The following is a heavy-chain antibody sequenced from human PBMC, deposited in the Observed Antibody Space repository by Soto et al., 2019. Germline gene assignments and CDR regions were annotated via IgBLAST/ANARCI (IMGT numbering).Heavy chain of an antibody. Sequence: GASVKVYCKVSGYTLTVLSMHWVRQAPGKGLEWMGGFDPEDGETIYAQKFQGRVTMTEDTSTDTAYMELSSLRSEDTAVYYCATDRSCSGGSCYTPGGAFDIWGQGTMVTVSS. CDR3: ATDRSCSGGSCYTPGGAFDI. D-gene: IGHD2-15*01. J-gene: IGHJ3*02. CDR1: GYTLTVLS. CDR2: FDPEDGET. V-gene: IGHV1-24*01.